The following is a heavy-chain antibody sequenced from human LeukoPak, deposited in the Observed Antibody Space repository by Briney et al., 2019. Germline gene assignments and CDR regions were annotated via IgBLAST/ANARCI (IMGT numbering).Heavy chain of an antibody. CDR3: ARRNDFDI. CDR1: GGSISGDH. V-gene: IGHV4-59*08. Sequence: SETLSLTCTVSGGSISGDHWNWIRQPPGKGLEWVGNIYYSGNTNYNPSLKSRVTISVDTSKNQFSLKLSSVTAADTAVYYCARRNDFDIWGQGTMVTVSS. J-gene: IGHJ3*02. CDR2: IYYSGNT.